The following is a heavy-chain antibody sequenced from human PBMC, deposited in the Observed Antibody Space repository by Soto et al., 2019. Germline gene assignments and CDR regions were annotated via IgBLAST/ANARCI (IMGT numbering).Heavy chain of an antibody. CDR2: IKSKTDGGTT. CDR1: GFTFSNAW. J-gene: IGHJ6*03. D-gene: IGHD3-3*01. V-gene: IGHV3-15*01. CDR3: TTSYYDFWSGYDIYYYYMDV. Sequence: GGSLRLSCAASGFTFSNAWMSWVRQAPGKGLEWVGRIKSKTDGGTTDYAAPVKGRFTISRDDSKNTLYLQMNSLKTEDTAVYYCTTSYYDFWSGYDIYYYYMDVWGKGTTVTVSS.